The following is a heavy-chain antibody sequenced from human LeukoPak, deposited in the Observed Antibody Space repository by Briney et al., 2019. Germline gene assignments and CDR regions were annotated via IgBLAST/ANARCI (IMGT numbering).Heavy chain of an antibody. CDR1: GGSISSYY. CDR3: ARLGYKGFDI. V-gene: IGHV4-59*08. J-gene: IGHJ3*02. D-gene: IGHD5-12*01. CDR2: VYYSGST. Sequence: PSETLSLTCTVSGGSISSYYWSWIRQPPGKGLEWIGYVYYSGSTDYNPSLKSRITISVDTSKKQFSLKLTSMTAADTAVYYCARLGYKGFDIWGQGTMVTTSS.